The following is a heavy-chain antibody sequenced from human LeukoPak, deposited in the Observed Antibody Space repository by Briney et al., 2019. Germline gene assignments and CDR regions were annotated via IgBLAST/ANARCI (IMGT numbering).Heavy chain of an antibody. Sequence: SETLSLTCAVYGGSLSGYYWSWIRQPPGKGLEWIGEINHSGSTNYNPSLKSRVTISVDTSKNQFSLKLSSVTAADTAVYYCARGSTFFVRLIDYWGQGTLVTVSS. J-gene: IGHJ4*02. CDR1: GGSLSGYY. D-gene: IGHD3-3*02. CDR3: ARGSTFFVRLIDY. V-gene: IGHV4-34*01. CDR2: INHSGST.